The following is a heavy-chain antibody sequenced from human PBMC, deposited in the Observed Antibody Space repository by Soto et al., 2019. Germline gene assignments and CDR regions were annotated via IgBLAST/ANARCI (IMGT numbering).Heavy chain of an antibody. J-gene: IGHJ1*01. CDR3: ATWDYAEYFQQ. CDR1: GGSFSSYY. D-gene: IGHD1-7*01. V-gene: IGHV4-59*01. Sequence: PSETLSLTCTVSGGSFSSYYWSWIRQPPGKGLEWIGYIYYSGSTNYNPSRKSRVTISVDTPRNQVSLTLSSVTAADTAVYYCATWDYAEYFQQWGQGTLVNVS. CDR2: IYYSGST.